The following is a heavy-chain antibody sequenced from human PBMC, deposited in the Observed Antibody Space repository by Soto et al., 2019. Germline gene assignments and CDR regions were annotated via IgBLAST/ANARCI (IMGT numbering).Heavy chain of an antibody. J-gene: IGHJ6*02. V-gene: IGHV1-69*13. CDR2: IIPMFPTA. D-gene: IGHD2-21*02. Sequence: ASVNVSCKSSGYTFSNHSISWVRQAPGQGLECVGGIIPMFPTADYAQRFQGRVTITADDSTTTVYMELGGLRSEDTAMYYCARDDATYCGGDCYRYFYYGMDVWGQGTTVNVPS. CDR1: GYTFSNHS. CDR3: ARDDATYCGGDCYRYFYYGMDV.